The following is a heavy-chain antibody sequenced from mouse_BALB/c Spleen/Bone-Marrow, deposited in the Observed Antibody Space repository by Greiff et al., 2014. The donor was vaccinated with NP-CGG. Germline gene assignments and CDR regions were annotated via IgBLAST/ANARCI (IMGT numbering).Heavy chain of an antibody. D-gene: IGHD1-1*01. CDR1: GFNIKDTY. CDR3: ARDYGSSYYYAMDY. V-gene: IGHV14-3*02. J-gene: IGHJ4*01. CDR2: IDPANGNT. Sequence: EVQLQQPGAELVKPGASVKLSCTASGFNIKDTYMHWVKQRPEQGLEWIGRIDPANGNTKYDQKFQVKATITADTSSNTAYLQLSSLTSEDTAVYYCARDYGSSYYYAMDYWGQGTSVTVSS.